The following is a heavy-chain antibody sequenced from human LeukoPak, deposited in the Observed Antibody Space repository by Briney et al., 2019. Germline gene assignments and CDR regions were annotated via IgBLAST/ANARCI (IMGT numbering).Heavy chain of an antibody. J-gene: IGHJ4*02. V-gene: IGHV3-30-3*01. CDR2: ISYDGSNK. Sequence: GGSLRLSCAASGFTFSSYAMHWVRQAPGKGLEWVAVISYDGSNKYYADSVKGRFTISRDNSKNTLYLQMNSLRAEDTAVYYCARWVLRSDYWGQGTLVTVSS. CDR3: ARWVLRSDY. D-gene: IGHD3-3*01. CDR1: GFTFSSYA.